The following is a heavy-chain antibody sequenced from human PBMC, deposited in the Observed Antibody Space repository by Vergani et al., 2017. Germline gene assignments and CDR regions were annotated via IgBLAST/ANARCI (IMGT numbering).Heavy chain of an antibody. V-gene: IGHV3-33*01. CDR3: ARDQTALLSRYGMDV. CDR1: GFTFSTYG. Sequence: QVQLVESGGGVVQPGRSLRLSCAASGFTFSTYGMHWVRQAPGKGLEWVAVIWYDGNNKYYPDSVKGRFTISRDNSKNTLYLQMNSLRAEDTAVYYCARDQTALLSRYGMDVWGQGTTVTVSS. D-gene: IGHD5-18*01. CDR2: IWYDGNNK. J-gene: IGHJ6*02.